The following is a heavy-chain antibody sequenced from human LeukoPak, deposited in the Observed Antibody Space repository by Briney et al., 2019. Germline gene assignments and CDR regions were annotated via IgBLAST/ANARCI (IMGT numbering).Heavy chain of an antibody. CDR2: INHSGST. D-gene: IGHD6-13*01. Sequence: SETLSLTCTVSGGSISSGGYYWSWIRQPPGKGPEWIGEINHSGSTNYNPSLKSRVTISVDTSKNQFSLKLSSVTAADTAVYYCARGYSSWPNYYYGMDVWGQGTTVTVSS. CDR3: ARGYSSWPNYYYGMDV. CDR1: GGSISSGGYY. V-gene: IGHV4-61*08. J-gene: IGHJ6*02.